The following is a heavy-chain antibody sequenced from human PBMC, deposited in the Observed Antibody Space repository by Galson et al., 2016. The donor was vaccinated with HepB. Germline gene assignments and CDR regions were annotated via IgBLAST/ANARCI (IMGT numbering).Heavy chain of an antibody. CDR1: GYDFTKYW. D-gene: IGHD6-6*01. CDR2: IYPPYSET. V-gene: IGHV5-51*03. CDR3: ASPAGSSSSNFHFDC. J-gene: IGHJ4*02. Sequence: QSGAEVKKPGEPLTIACEGFGYDFTKYWIGWVRQMPGKGLEWMGIIYPPYSETRYSPSFQGQVTISADKSINTAYLQWRSLKTADTAIHYCASPAGSSSSNFHFDCWGQGTLVTVSS.